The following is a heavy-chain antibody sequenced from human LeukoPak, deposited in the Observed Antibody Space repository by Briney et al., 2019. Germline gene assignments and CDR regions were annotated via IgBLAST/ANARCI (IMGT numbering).Heavy chain of an antibody. CDR2: INWNGGST. CDR1: GFTFDDYG. CDR3: ASFPYYGSGSYSPSSDY. D-gene: IGHD3-10*01. V-gene: IGHV3-20*04. Sequence: GGSLRLSCAASGFTFDDYGMSWVRQAPGKGLERVSGINWNGGSTGYADSGKGRFTISRDNAKNSLYLQMNSLRAEDTAVYYCASFPYYGSGSYSPSSDYWGQGTLVTVSS. J-gene: IGHJ4*02.